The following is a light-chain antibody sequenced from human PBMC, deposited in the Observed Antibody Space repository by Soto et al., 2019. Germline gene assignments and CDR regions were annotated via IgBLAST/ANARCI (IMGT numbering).Light chain of an antibody. J-gene: IGKJ4*01. V-gene: IGKV3-11*01. Sequence: EIVLTQSPATLSLSPGERATLSCRASQSVNSYLAWYQQKPGQAPRLLIYDATSRATGIPARFSGSGSGTDFTLTISSLEPEDFAVHYCQQRSKWPVTFGGGTKVEIK. CDR3: QQRSKWPVT. CDR1: QSVNSY. CDR2: DAT.